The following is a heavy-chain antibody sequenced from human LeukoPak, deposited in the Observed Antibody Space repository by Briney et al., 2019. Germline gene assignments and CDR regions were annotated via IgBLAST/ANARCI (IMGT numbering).Heavy chain of an antibody. J-gene: IGHJ4*02. V-gene: IGHV1-24*01. D-gene: IGHD6-13*01. Sequence: ASVEVSCKVSGYTLTELSMHWVRQAPGKGLEWMGGFDPEDGETIYAQKFQGRVTMTEDTSTDTAYMELSSLRSEDTAVYYCATDPFSSSWRPFDYWGQGTLVTVSS. CDR3: ATDPFSSSWRPFDY. CDR1: GYTLTELS. CDR2: FDPEDGET.